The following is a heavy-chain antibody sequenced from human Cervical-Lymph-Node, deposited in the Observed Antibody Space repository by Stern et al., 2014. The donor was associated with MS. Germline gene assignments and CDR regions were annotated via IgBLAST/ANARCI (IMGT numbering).Heavy chain of an antibody. CDR1: GGSISGYY. CDR2: VYYSGKT. J-gene: IGHJ4*02. V-gene: IGHV4-59*01. Sequence: VQLVESGPGLVKPSETLSLTCAVSGGSISGYYWNWIRQSTGKGLEWIGSVYYSGKTNYNPSLNGRVTISLDTSKSQFSLRLSSVTAGDTAVYYCARDSTAWSPSFDYWGQGTLVTVSS. D-gene: IGHD1-1*01. CDR3: ARDSTAWSPSFDY.